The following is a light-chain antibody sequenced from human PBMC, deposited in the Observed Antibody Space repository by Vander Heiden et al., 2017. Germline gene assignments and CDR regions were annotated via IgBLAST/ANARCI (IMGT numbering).Light chain of an antibody. CDR2: GNS. CDR3: QSYDSSLSGVV. Sequence: QSVLTPPLSVSGAPGQRVTIPCTGSSSNIGAGYDVHWYQQLPGTAPKLLIYGNSNRPSGVPDRFSGSKSGTSASLAITGLQAEDEADYYCQSYDSSLSGVVFGGGTKLTVL. CDR1: SSNIGAGYD. V-gene: IGLV1-40*01. J-gene: IGLJ2*01.